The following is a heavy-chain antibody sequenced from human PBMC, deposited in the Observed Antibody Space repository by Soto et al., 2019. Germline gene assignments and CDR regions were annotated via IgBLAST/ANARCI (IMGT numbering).Heavy chain of an antibody. D-gene: IGHD7-27*01. CDR1: GFSISSYY. V-gene: IGHV4-59*01. CDR2: IYNSGNT. J-gene: IGHJ4*02. Sequence: SETLSLTCIVSGFSISSYYWSWIRQPPGKGLEWIGYIYNSGNTNYNPSLKSRVSMSVDTSKNQFSLKVSSVTAADTAVYYCARGRGDYYFDYWGQGTLVTVSS. CDR3: ARGRGDYYFDY.